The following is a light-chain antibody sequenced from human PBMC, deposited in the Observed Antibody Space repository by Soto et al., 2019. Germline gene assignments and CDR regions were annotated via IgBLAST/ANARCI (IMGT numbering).Light chain of an antibody. CDR2: WAS. CDR3: QQYYSSPLT. CDR1: QSVLYSSNNKNY. Sequence: DIVMTQSPDSLAVSLGERATINCKSSQSVLYSSNNKNYLAWYQQKPGQPPKLLISWASTRESGVPDRFSGSGSETDFTLTISGLQAEDVAVYYCQQYYSSPLTFGGGTKVDIK. V-gene: IGKV4-1*01. J-gene: IGKJ4*01.